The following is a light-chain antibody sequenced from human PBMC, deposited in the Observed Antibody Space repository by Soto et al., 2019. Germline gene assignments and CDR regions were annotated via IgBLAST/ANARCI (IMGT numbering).Light chain of an antibody. Sequence: DIVLTQSPGTLSLSPGESATLSCRASHSVSSTHLAWYQQKPGQAPRLLIYAASARATGIPDRFSGSGSGTDFNLTIIRLEPEDFAVYFCQRYGSSPPRYTFGQGTKLEIK. J-gene: IGKJ2*01. CDR2: AAS. CDR1: HSVSSTH. CDR3: QRYGSSPPRYT. V-gene: IGKV3-20*01.